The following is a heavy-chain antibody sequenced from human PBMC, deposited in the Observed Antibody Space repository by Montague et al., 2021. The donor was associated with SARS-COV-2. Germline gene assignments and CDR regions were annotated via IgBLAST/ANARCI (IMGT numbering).Heavy chain of an antibody. CDR2: IYDSGST. CDR1: GGSISSSSYY. J-gene: IGHJ6*02. V-gene: IGHV4-39*01. Sequence: SETLSLTCTVSGGSISSSSYYWGWIRQPPGKGLEGIGSIYDSGSTYYNESLKSRVTISVDTSKYQFSLKLSSVTAADTAVYYCARLSNYYGSGSYYPHDYYYYGMDVWGQGTTVTASS. CDR3: ARLSNYYGSGSYYPHDYYYYGMDV. D-gene: IGHD3-10*01.